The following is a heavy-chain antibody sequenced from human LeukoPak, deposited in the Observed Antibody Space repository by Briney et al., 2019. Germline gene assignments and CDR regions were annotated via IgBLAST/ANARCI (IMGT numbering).Heavy chain of an antibody. D-gene: IGHD3-3*01. CDR1: GFTSSNAW. V-gene: IGHV3-15*01. Sequence: GGSLRLSCAASGFTSSNAWMSWVRQAPGKGLEWVDRIKSKTDGGTTDYAAPVKGRFTISRDDSKNTLYLQMNSLKTEDTAVYYCTATIFGVSGGYWGQGTLVTVSS. CDR2: IKSKTDGGTT. CDR3: TATIFGVSGGY. J-gene: IGHJ4*02.